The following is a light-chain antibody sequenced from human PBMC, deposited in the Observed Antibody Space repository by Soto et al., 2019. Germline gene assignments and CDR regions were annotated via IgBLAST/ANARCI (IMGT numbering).Light chain of an antibody. V-gene: IGKV3-20*01. CDR2: SAS. CDR3: QRYGISTPQYT. J-gene: IGKJ2*01. CDR1: QTVNSSY. Sequence: EVVLTQSPGTMSLSPGESATLSCRASQTVNSSYLAWYQQKPGQAPRLLIYSASRSATDIPDRFSGSGSGTDFALTISSMEPEDFQVYYCQRYGISTPQYTFGQGTKLEI.